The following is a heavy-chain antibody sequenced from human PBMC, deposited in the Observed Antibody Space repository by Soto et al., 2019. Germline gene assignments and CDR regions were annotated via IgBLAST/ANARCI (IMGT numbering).Heavy chain of an antibody. J-gene: IGHJ4*02. CDR1: GGSISSSSYY. CDR2: IYYSGST. V-gene: IGHV4-39*01. Sequence: SETLSLTCTVSGGSISSSSYYWGWIRQPPGKGLEWIGSIYYSGSTYYNPSLKSRVTISVDTSKNQFSLKLSSVTAADTAVYYCATLWFGEGIYWGQGTLVTVSS. D-gene: IGHD3-10*01. CDR3: ATLWFGEGIY.